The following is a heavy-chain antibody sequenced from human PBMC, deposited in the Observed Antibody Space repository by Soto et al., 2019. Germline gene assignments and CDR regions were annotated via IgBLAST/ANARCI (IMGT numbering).Heavy chain of an antibody. CDR3: ARDLYGAFTTMGY. CDR2: VNPSGYTS. Sequence: QVQMVQSGAEVKKPGASVKISCKASGYTFTNYYIHWVRQAPGQGLEWMGIVNPSGYTSTLAQKFQGGPSMTSGRTTSTVYMELGSLTSEVTGVYYWARDLYGAFTTMGYWGQGTLVTVSS. CDR1: GYTFTNYY. D-gene: IGHD5-18*01. V-gene: IGHV1-46*01. J-gene: IGHJ4*02.